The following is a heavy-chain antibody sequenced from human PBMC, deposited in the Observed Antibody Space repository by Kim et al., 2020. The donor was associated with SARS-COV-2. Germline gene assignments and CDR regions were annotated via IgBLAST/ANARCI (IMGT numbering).Heavy chain of an antibody. CDR2: ISYDGSNK. V-gene: IGHV3-30*04. Sequence: GGSLRLSCAASGFTFSSYAMHWVRQAPGKGLEWVAVISYDGSNKYYADSVKGRFTISRDNSKNTLYLQMNSLRAEDTAVYYCATPRGYYDSSGPLDYWGQGTLVTVSS. CDR3: ATPRGYYDSSGPLDY. CDR1: GFTFSSYA. J-gene: IGHJ4*02. D-gene: IGHD3-22*01.